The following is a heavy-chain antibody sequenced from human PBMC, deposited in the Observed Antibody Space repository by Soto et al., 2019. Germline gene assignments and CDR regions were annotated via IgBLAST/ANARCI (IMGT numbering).Heavy chain of an antibody. J-gene: IGHJ4*02. CDR1: GGSISSGGYS. V-gene: IGHV4-30-2*01. CDR2: IYHFGST. Sequence: SETLSLTCAVSGGSISSGGYSWSWIRQPPGKGLEWIGYIYHFGSTYYNPSLKSRVTISVDRSKNQFSLKLNSVTAADTAVYYCASRANYGDYIAYWGQGTLVTVSS. D-gene: IGHD4-17*01. CDR3: ASRANYGDYIAY.